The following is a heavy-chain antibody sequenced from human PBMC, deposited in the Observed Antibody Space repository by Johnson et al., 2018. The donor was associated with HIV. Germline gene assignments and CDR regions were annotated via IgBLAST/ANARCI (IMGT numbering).Heavy chain of an antibody. D-gene: IGHD4-11*01. J-gene: IGHJ3*02. Sequence: VQLVESGGGLVQPGGSLRLSCAVSGFTVSSDYMSWVRQAPGKGLEWVSAISGSAISTYYADSVKGRFTISRENAKNSLYLQMNSLRAGDTAVYYCARETVTSGAFDIWGQGTMVTVSS. V-gene: IGHV3-23*04. CDR1: GFTVSSDY. CDR2: ISGSAIST. CDR3: ARETVTSGAFDI.